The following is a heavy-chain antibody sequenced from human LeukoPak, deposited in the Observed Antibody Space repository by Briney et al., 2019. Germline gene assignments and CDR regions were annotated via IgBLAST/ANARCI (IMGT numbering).Heavy chain of an antibody. CDR2: IYHSGST. V-gene: IGHV4-30-2*01. D-gene: IGHD6-19*01. J-gene: IGHJ5*02. Sequence: PSQTLSLTCAVSGGSISSGGYSWSWIRQPPGKGLEWIGYIYHSGSTYYNPSLKSRVTISVDRSKNQFSLKLSSVTAADTAVYYCASDVAVAGTFWFDPWGQGTLVTVSS. CDR3: ASDVAVAGTFWFDP. CDR1: GGSISSGGYS.